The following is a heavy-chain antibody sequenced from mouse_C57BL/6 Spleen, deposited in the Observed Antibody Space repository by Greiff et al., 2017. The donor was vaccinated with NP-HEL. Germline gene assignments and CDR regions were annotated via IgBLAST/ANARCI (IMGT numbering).Heavy chain of an antibody. V-gene: IGHV14-2*01. Sequence: EVQLQQSGAELVKPGASVKLSCTASGFNFTDYYMHWVKQRTEQGLEWIGRIDPEDGETKYDPKFHGKATITADTSSNKAYLKLSSLTSEDTAVYYCAPHDYASGSGYYFDDWGQGTTLTVSS. J-gene: IGHJ2*01. CDR3: APHDYASGSGYYFDD. CDR2: IDPEDGET. CDR1: GFNFTDYY. D-gene: IGHD1-1*01.